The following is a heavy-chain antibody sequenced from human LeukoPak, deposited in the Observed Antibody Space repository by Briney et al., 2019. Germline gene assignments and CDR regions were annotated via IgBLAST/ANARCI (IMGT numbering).Heavy chain of an antibody. D-gene: IGHD6-13*01. J-gene: IGHJ4*02. Sequence: GSLRLSCAASGFTFSSYAMSWVRQAPGKGLKWVSAISGSGGSTYYADSVKGRFTISRDNSKNTLYLQMNGLRAEDTAVYYCAKDLAGPRIAAASTCFDYWGQGTLVTVSS. CDR2: ISGSGGST. CDR3: AKDLAGPRIAAASTCFDY. CDR1: GFTFSSYA. V-gene: IGHV3-23*01.